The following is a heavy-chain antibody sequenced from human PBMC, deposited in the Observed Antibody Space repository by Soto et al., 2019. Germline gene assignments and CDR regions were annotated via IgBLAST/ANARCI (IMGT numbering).Heavy chain of an antibody. V-gene: IGHV4-30-2*06. CDR1: GVTMSYGGYS. CDR3: ARGGRQQLIPTPISYKIDY. CDR2: ISHLETT. J-gene: IGHJ4*02. Sequence: TSETLSLTCSVSGVTMSYGGYSWSWIRQSPGKGLEWLGYISHLETTYYNPSFKSRLSLSIDMSKNQFSLKLSSVTAADTAVYYCARGGRQQLIPTPISYKIDYWGQGTQVTVSS. D-gene: IGHD6-13*01.